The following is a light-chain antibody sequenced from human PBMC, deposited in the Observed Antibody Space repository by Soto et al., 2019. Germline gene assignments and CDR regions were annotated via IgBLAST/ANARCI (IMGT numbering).Light chain of an antibody. CDR1: QSVSSSY. CDR2: GAS. J-gene: IGKJ1*01. V-gene: IGKV3-20*01. Sequence: EIELTQSPGTLSLSAGERATLSCRASQSVSSSYLAWYQQKPGQALRLLIYGASSRATGIPDRFSGSGSGTDFTLTISSLEPEDFAVYYCQQYGSSPWTFGQGTKVEIK. CDR3: QQYGSSPWT.